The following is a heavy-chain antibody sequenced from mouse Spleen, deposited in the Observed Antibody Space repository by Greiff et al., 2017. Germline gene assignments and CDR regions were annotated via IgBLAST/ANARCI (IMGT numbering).Heavy chain of an antibody. Sequence: VQLQQSGPELVKPGASVKISCKASGYSFTGYYMNWVKQSPEKSLEWIGEINPSTGGTTYNQKFKAKATLTVDKSSSTAYMQLKSLTSEDSAVYYCARWGYGNYGGAMDYWGQGTSVTVSS. J-gene: IGHJ4*01. V-gene: IGHV1-42*01. CDR2: INPSTGGT. CDR1: GYSFTGYY. CDR3: ARWGYGNYGGAMDY. D-gene: IGHD2-1*01.